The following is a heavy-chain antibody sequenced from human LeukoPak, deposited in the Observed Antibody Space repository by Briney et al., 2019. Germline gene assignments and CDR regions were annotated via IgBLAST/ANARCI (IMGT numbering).Heavy chain of an antibody. CDR2: ISWNSGSI. CDR1: GFTFDDYA. J-gene: IGHJ4*02. D-gene: IGHD5-24*01. CDR3: AKDFVGGGYNIDY. Sequence: GGSLRLSCAASGFTFDDYAMHWVRQAPGKGLEWVSGISWNSGSIGYADSVKGRFTISRDNAKNSLYLQMNSLRAEDTALYYCAKDFVGGGYNIDYWGQGTLVTVSS. V-gene: IGHV3-9*01.